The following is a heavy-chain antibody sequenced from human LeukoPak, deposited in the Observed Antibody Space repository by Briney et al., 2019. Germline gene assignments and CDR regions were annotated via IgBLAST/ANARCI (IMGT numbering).Heavy chain of an antibody. V-gene: IGHV1-46*01. J-gene: IGHJ4*02. CDR3: ARDGSTSWSPLDY. Sequence: ASVKVSCKASGYTFTSYYMHWVRQAPGQGLEWMGIINPSGGSTSYAQNFQGRVTMTRDTSTSTDYMELSGLTSEDTAVYYCARDGSTSWSPLDYWGQGTLVSVSS. CDR2: INPSGGST. CDR1: GYTFTSYY. D-gene: IGHD1-1*01.